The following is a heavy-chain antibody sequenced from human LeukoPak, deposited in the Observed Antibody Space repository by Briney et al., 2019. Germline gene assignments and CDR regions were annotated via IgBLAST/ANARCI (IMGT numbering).Heavy chain of an antibody. D-gene: IGHD3-10*01. CDR3: ARDEFGELGLYFQH. CDR1: GGSISSHY. CDR2: IYSSGST. J-gene: IGHJ1*01. V-gene: IGHV4-59*11. Sequence: SETLSLTCTVSGGSISSHYWSWIRQPPGKGLEWIGYIYSSGSTNYNPSLRSRVTISVDTSKNQFFLILSSVTATDTAVYYCARDEFGELGLYFQHWGQGTLVTVSS.